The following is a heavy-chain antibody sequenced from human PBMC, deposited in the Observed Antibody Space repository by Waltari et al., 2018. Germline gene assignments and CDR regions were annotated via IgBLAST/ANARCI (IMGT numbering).Heavy chain of an antibody. CDR1: GGSLSNYY. Sequence: QVQLQQWGAGLLKPSETLSLTCAVYGGSLSNYYWSWIRQPPGKGLEWIGEIDQSGRTKDNPSLKSRVIISLDTSKNQFSLRLRSVTAADTAIYFCARPMWCSSTTCSGPMDVWGQGTTATVSS. V-gene: IGHV4-34*01. CDR3: ARPMWCSSTTCSGPMDV. D-gene: IGHD2-2*01. J-gene: IGHJ6*02. CDR2: IDQSGRT.